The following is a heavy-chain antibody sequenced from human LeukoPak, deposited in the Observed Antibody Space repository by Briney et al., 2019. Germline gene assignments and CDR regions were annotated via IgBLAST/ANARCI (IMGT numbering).Heavy chain of an antibody. CDR2: ISGSSSGSTSIT. J-gene: IGHJ4*02. D-gene: IGHD3-3*01. CDR1: GIIFSTYA. Sequence: GGSVRLSCEFSGIIFSTYAMNWVRQAPGKGLEWISYISGSSSGSTSITQYADSVKGRFTISRDNAKNSLHLQMDRLSAEDTAVYYCARDFWSGYYTEDWGQGALVIVSS. CDR3: ARDFWSGYYTED. V-gene: IGHV3-48*04.